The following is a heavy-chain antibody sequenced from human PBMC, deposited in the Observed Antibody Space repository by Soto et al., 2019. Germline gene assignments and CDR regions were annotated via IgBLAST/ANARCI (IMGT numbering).Heavy chain of an antibody. D-gene: IGHD1-1*01. J-gene: IGHJ4*02. CDR2: IYHSGST. CDR3: ARAGPFRLFYFDY. V-gene: IGHV4-4*02. Sequence: PSETLSLTCAVSGGSISSSNWWSWVRQPPGKGLEWIGEIYHSGSTNYNPSLKSRVTISVDKSKNQFSLKLSSVTAADTAVYYCARAGPFRLFYFDYWGQGTLVTVSS. CDR1: GGSISSSNW.